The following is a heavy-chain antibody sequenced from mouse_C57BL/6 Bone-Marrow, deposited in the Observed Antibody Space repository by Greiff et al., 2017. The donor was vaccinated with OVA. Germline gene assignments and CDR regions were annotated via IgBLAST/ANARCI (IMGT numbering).Heavy chain of an antibody. J-gene: IGHJ3*01. CDR3: ARHEAYYYGSSYAWFAY. CDR1: GYTFTEYT. D-gene: IGHD1-1*01. V-gene: IGHV1-62-2*01. CDR2: FYPGSGSI. Sequence: VQLQQSGAELVKPGASVKLSCKASGYTFTEYTIHWVKQTSGQGLEWIGWFYPGSGSIKYNEKFKDKATLTADKSSSTVYMELSRLTSEDSAVYFCARHEAYYYGSSYAWFAYWGQGTLVTVSA.